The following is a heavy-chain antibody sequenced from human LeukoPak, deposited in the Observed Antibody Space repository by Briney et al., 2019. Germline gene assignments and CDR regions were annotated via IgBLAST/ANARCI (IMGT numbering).Heavy chain of an antibody. V-gene: IGHV3-30*04. Sequence: PGRSLRLSCAASGFTFSSYAMHWVRQAPGKGLEWVAVISYDGSNKYYADSVKGRFTISRDNSKNTLYLQMNSLRAEDTAVYYCARATSGSYYKAFDYWGQGTLVTVSS. CDR1: GFTFSSYA. J-gene: IGHJ4*02. D-gene: IGHD3-10*01. CDR3: ARATSGSYYKAFDY. CDR2: ISYDGSNK.